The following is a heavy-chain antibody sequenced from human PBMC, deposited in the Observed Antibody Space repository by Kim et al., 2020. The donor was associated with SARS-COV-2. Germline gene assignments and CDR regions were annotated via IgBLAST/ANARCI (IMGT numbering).Heavy chain of an antibody. J-gene: IGHJ4*02. CDR3: ASNVLLWFGELLGFDY. CDR1: GGSISSSSYY. Sequence: SETLSLTCTVSGGSISSSSYYWGWIRQPPGKGLEWIGSIYYSGSTYYNPSLKSRVTISVDTSKNQFSLKLSSVTAADTAVYYCASNVLLWFGELLGFDYWGQGTLVTVSS. CDR2: IYYSGST. D-gene: IGHD3-10*01. V-gene: IGHV4-39*01.